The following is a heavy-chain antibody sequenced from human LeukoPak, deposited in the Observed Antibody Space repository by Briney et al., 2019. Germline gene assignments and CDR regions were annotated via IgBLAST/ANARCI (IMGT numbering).Heavy chain of an antibody. J-gene: IGHJ1*01. V-gene: IGHV1-69*04. CDR3: ARHEVRLAPAFQH. CDR1: GGTFSNYA. CDR2: IIPMLGMA. D-gene: IGHD2-2*01. Sequence: ASVKVSCKASGGTFSNYAINWVRQAPGQGLEWMGRIIPMLGMANYAQKFQGRVTITADESTNTAYMELSSLRSEDTAVYYCARHEVRLAPAFQHWGQGTLVTVSS.